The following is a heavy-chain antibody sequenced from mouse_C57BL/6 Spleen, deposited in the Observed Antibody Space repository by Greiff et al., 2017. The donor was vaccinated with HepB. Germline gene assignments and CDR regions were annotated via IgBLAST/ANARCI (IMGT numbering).Heavy chain of an antibody. CDR3: TTCSSYVNYFDY. V-gene: IGHV14-4*01. J-gene: IGHJ2*01. D-gene: IGHD1-1*01. Sequence: EVQLQQSGAELVRPGASVKLSCTASGFNIKDDYMHWVKQRPEQGLEWIGWIDPENGDTEYASKFQGKATITADTSSNTAYLQLSSLTSEDTAVYYCTTCSSYVNYFDYWGQGPTLTVSS. CDR1: GFNIKDDY. CDR2: IDPENGDT.